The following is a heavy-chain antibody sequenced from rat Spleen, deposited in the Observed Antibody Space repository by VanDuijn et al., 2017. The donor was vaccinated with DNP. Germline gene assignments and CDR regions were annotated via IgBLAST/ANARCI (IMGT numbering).Heavy chain of an antibody. J-gene: IGHJ2*01. V-gene: IGHV5-22*01. D-gene: IGHD5-1*01. Sequence: EVQLVESGGGLVQPGRSMKLSCVASGFTFSNYYMAWLRQAPTKGLEWVAYISYDGGKIYYGDSVKGRFTVSRDNEKSTLYLQMNSLRSEDMATYYCARPNWGYYLDYWGQGVMVTVSA. CDR2: ISYDGGKI. CDR1: GFTFSNYY. CDR3: ARPNWGYYLDY.